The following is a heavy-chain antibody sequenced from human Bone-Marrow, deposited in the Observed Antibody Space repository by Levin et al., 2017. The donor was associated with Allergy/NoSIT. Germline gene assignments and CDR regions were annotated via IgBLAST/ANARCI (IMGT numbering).Heavy chain of an antibody. V-gene: IGHV3-23*01. CDR3: AKGAGWVAGAVALI. D-gene: IGHD6-19*01. CDR1: GFTFNSYA. J-gene: IGHJ4*02. CDR2: ISGSGSST. Sequence: SCAASGFTFNSYALSWVRQAPGKGLEWGSAISGSGSSTYYADSVKGRFTISRDNYKTTLYLQMNSLRAEDTAVYYCAKGAGWVAGAVALIWGQGTLVTVSS.